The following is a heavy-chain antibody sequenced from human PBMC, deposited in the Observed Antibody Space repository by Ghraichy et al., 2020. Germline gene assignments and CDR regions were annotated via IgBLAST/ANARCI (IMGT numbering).Heavy chain of an antibody. J-gene: IGHJ6*03. CDR3: ARHIIVGAYYYYYYMDV. CDR2: IYYSGST. Sequence: SETLSLTCTVSGGSISSYYWSWIRQPPGKGLEWIGYIYYSGSTNYNPSLKSRVTISVDTSKNQFSLKLSSVTAADTAVYYCARHIIVGAYYYYYYMDVWGKGTTVTVSS. V-gene: IGHV4-59*08. CDR1: GGSISSYY. D-gene: IGHD1-26*01.